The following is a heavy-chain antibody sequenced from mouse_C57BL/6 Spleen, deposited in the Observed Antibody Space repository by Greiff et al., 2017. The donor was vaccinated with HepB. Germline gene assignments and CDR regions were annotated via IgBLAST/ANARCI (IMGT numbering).Heavy chain of an antibody. V-gene: IGHV5-6*01. D-gene: IGHD2-1*01. J-gene: IGHJ2*01. CDR3: ARHGPYGNYADY. CDR1: GFTFSSYG. CDR2: ISSGGSYT. Sequence: EVKLMESGGDLVKPGGSLKLSCAASGFTFSSYGMSWVRQTPDKRLEWVATISSGGSYTYYPDSVKGRFTISRDNAKNTLYLQMSSLKSEDTAMYYCARHGPYGNYADYWGQGTTLTVSS.